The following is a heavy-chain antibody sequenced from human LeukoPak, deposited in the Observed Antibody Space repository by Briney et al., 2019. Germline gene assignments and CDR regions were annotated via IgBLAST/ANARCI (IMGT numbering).Heavy chain of an antibody. J-gene: IGHJ6*03. CDR3: ARLGEVAAAQYYYYMDV. CDR2: IYPDDSDT. V-gene: IGHV5-51*01. D-gene: IGHD6-13*01. CDR1: GYSFTSYW. Sequence: KTGESLKISCKGSGYSFTSYWIGWVRQMPGKGLEWMGIIYPDDSDTRYSPSFQGQVTISADKSISTAYLQWSSLKASDTAMYYCARLGEVAAAQYYYYMDVWGKGTTVTVSS.